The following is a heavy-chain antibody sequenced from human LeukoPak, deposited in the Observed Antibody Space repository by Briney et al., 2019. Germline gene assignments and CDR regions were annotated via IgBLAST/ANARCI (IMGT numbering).Heavy chain of an antibody. V-gene: IGHV3-53*04. J-gene: IGHJ4*02. D-gene: IGHD2-15*01. Sequence: GGSLRLSCAASGFTVSSNYMSWARQAPGKGLEWVSVIYSGGSTYYADSVKGRFTISRHNSKNTLYLQMNRLRAEDTAVYYCAGGYCSGGSCLSPFDYWGRGTLVSVSS. CDR1: GFTVSSNY. CDR2: IYSGGST. CDR3: AGGYCSGGSCLSPFDY.